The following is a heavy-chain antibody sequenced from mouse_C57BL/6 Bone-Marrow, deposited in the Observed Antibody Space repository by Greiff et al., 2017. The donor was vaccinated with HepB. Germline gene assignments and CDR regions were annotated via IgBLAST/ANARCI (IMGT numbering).Heavy chain of an antibody. J-gene: IGHJ4*01. V-gene: IGHV1-69*01. Sequence: VQLQQSGAELVMPGASVKLSCKASGYTFTSYWMHWVKQRPGQGLEWIGEIDPSDSYTNYNQKFKGKSTLTVDKSSSTAYMQLSSLTSEDSAVYYCARQAYYSKNAMDYWGQGTSVTVSS. CDR3: ARQAYYSKNAMDY. D-gene: IGHD2-5*01. CDR1: GYTFTSYW. CDR2: IDPSDSYT.